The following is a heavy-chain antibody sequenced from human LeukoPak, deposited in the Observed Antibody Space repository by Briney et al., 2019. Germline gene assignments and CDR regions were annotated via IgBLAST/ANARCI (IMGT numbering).Heavy chain of an antibody. Sequence: SETLSLTCTVSGGSISNYDWSWIRQPAGKGLEWIGRIYTSGSTNYYPSLKSRVTMSEDTSKKQFSLKLSSVTAADTAVYYCARLSSSWYQDWYFDLWGRGTLVTVSS. D-gene: IGHD6-13*01. J-gene: IGHJ2*01. V-gene: IGHV4-4*07. CDR2: IYTSGST. CDR3: ARLSSSWYQDWYFDL. CDR1: GGSISNYD.